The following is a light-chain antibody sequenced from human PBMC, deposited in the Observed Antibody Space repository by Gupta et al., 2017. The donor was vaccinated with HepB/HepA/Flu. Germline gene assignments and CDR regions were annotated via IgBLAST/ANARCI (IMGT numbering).Light chain of an antibody. CDR3: LQYHNWPPIS. Sequence: EVVMTPSPATLSVSPGESVTLSCRASQRISSNLAWYQQKPGQTPRLLIYAGSTRATGIPVRFSGSGSGTEFTLTISSRQSEDFAVYYCLQYHNWPPISFGQGTRLEAK. CDR2: AGS. CDR1: QRISSN. V-gene: IGKV3-15*01. J-gene: IGKJ5*01.